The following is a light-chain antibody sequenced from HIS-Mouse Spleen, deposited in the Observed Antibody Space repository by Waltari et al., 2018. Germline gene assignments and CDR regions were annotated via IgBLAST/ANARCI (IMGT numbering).Light chain of an antibody. J-gene: IGLJ2*01. Sequence: ELTQPPSVSGSPGQTARITCSGDALPKQYAYWYQQKPGQAPVLVIYKDSERPSGIPERFSGSSSGTTVTLTISGVQAEDEADYYCQSADSSGTYVVFGGGTKLTVL. V-gene: IGLV3-25*03. CDR2: KDS. CDR3: QSADSSGTYVV. CDR1: ALPKQY.